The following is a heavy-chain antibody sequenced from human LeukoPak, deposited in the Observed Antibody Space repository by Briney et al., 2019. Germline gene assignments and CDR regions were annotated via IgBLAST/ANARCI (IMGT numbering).Heavy chain of an antibody. CDR2: INPSGGST. CDR1: GYTFHTHG. J-gene: IGHJ3*02. CDR3: ARAEVMAGTTLDAFDI. V-gene: IGHV1-46*02. Sequence: LEASVKVSCKASGYTFHTHGICWVRQAPGQGLEWMGIINPSGGSTSYAQKFQGRVTMTRDMSTSTVYMELSSLRSEDTAVYYCARAEVMAGTTLDAFDIWGQGTMVTVSS. D-gene: IGHD1-1*01.